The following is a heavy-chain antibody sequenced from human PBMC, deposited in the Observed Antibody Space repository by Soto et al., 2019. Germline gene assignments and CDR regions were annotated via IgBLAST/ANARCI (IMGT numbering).Heavy chain of an antibody. CDR2: IDPVDSDD. D-gene: IGHD1-26*01. CDR1: GYIFTKHR. Sequence: GESLKISCQGSGYIFTKHRLAWERQTRGKGLEWIGIIDPVDSDDRYSPSFEGQVTISVDKSNNTACLRWAKLKTSDTATYFCSIRPLYPSGTYYPYNCFDSWGQGTQVTVSS. V-gene: IGHV5-51*01. CDR3: SIRPLYPSGTYYPYNCFDS. J-gene: IGHJ5*01.